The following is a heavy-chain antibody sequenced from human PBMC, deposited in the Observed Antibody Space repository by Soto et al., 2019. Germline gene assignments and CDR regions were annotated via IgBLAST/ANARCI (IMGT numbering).Heavy chain of an antibody. D-gene: IGHD6-19*01. V-gene: IGHV3-66*01. CDR2: IYSGGST. CDR3: AKDADSSGWSASFGKYYYYGMDV. J-gene: IGHJ6*02. CDR1: GFTVNNNY. Sequence: PGGSLRLSCAASGFTVNNNYMSWVRQAPGKVLEWVSVIYSGGSTYYADSVMGRFTISRDNSKNTVHLQMNSLRAEDTAVYYCAKDADSSGWSASFGKYYYYGMDVWGQGTTVTVSS.